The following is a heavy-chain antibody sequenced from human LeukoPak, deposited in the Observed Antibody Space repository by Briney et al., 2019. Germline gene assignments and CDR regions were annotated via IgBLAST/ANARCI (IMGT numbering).Heavy chain of an antibody. CDR2: IYYSGST. Sequence: PSETLSLTCTVSGGSISSSSYYWGWIRQPPGKGLEWIGSIYYSGSTYYNPSLKSRVTISVDTSKNQFSLKLSSVNAADTAVYYCARGRGYCSSTSCYGYYYYYYYMDVWGKGTTVSVSS. V-gene: IGHV4-39*07. D-gene: IGHD2-2*01. J-gene: IGHJ6*03. CDR3: ARGRGYCSSTSCYGYYYYYYYMDV. CDR1: GGSISSSSYY.